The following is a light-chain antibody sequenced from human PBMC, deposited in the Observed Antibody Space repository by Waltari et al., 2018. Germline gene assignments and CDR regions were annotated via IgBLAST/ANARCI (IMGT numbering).Light chain of an antibody. J-gene: IGKJ3*01. CDR3: QQYNNWQFT. V-gene: IGKV3-15*01. CDR1: QSVSSN. Sequence: EIVMTQSPATLSVSPGERATLPCRASQSVSSNLACYQQKPGQAPRLLIYGASTRATGIPARFSGSGSGTEFTLTISSLQSEDFAVYYCQQYNNWQFTFGPGTKVDIK. CDR2: GAS.